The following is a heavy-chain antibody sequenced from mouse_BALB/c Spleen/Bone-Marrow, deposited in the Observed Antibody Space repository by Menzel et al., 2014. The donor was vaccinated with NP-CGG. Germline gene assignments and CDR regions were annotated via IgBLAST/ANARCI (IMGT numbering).Heavy chain of an antibody. J-gene: IGHJ4*01. CDR3: ARDAMDY. CDR1: GYTFTDYA. Sequence: VQLQQSGAELVRPGVSVKISCKGSGYTFTDYAMHWVKQSHAKSLEWIGVISTYYGDASYNQKFKGKATMTVDKSSSTAYMELARLTSVDSAIYYCARDAMDYWGQGTSVTVSS. V-gene: IGHV1S137*01. CDR2: ISTYYGDA.